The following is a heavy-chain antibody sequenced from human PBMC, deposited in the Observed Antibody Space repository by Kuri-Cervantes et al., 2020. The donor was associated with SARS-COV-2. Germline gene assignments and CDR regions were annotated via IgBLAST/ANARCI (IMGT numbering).Heavy chain of an antibody. V-gene: IGHV4-39*07. D-gene: IGHD1-14*01. CDR2: IYYTGST. CDR3: ARDKGTYKKSYYYYYYMDV. J-gene: IGHJ6*03. CDR1: GASISSSSYY. Sequence: SETLSLTCTVSGASISSSSYYWDWNRQPPGKGLEWIGSIYYTGSTYYNPSLKSRVTISVDTSKNQFSLKLSSVTAADTAVYYCARDKGTYKKSYYYYYYMDVWGKGTTVTVSS.